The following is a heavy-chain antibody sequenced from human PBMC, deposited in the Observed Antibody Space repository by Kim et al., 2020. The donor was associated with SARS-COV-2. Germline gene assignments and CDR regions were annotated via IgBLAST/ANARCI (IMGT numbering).Heavy chain of an antibody. Sequence: SETLSLTCTVSGCSISSYYWSWIRQPPGKGLEWIGYIYYSGSTNYNPSPKSRVTISVDTSKNQFSLKLSSVTAADTAVYYCARGGYCSGGSCLSVWFDPWGQGTLVTVSS. J-gene: IGHJ5*02. D-gene: IGHD2-15*01. CDR3: ARGGYCSGGSCLSVWFDP. V-gene: IGHV4-59*01. CDR2: IYYSGST. CDR1: GCSISSYY.